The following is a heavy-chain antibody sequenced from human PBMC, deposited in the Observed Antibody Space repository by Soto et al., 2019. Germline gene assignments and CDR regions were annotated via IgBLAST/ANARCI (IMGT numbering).Heavy chain of an antibody. CDR1: GFTLSSCA. Sequence: GGSLRLSCAASGFTLSSCAMSWVRQAPGRGLEWVSAISGSGGSTYYADSVKGRFTISRDNPKNTLYLQMNSLRAEDTAVYYCASQDYYDSSGARGYWGQGTLVTVSS. CDR2: ISGSGGST. D-gene: IGHD3-22*01. V-gene: IGHV3-23*01. CDR3: ASQDYYDSSGARGY. J-gene: IGHJ4*02.